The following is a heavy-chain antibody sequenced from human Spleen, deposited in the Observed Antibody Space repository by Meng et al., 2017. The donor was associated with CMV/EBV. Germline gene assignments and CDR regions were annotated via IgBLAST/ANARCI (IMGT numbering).Heavy chain of an antibody. V-gene: IGHV3-23*01. D-gene: IGHD1-26*01. CDR2: ISGSGGST. Sequence: ASGFTFSDYSMTWIRQAPGKGLEWVSAISGSGGSTYYADSVKGRFTISRDNSKNTLYLQMNSLRAEDTAVYYCAKDPRWEPGAFDYWGQGTLVTVSS. CDR1: GFTFSDYS. J-gene: IGHJ4*02. CDR3: AKDPRWEPGAFDY.